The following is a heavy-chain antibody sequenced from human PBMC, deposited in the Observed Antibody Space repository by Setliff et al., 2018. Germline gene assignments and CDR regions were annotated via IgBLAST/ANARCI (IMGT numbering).Heavy chain of an antibody. D-gene: IGHD6-19*01. Sequence: PSETLSLTCSVSGGSISSGSDYWTWIRQPAGKGLEWIGHIYTSGGTNYNPSLKSRVTISVDTSKNQFSLKLSSVTAADTAVYYCARAISGWYSAFYYYMDVWGKGTTVTVSS. CDR2: IYTSGGT. CDR1: GGSISSGSDY. J-gene: IGHJ6*03. V-gene: IGHV4-61*09. CDR3: ARAISGWYSAFYYYMDV.